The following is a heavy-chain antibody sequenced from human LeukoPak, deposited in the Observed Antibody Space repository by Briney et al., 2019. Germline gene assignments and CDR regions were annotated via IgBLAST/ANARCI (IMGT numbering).Heavy chain of an antibody. J-gene: IGHJ4*02. CDR1: GSTFSSYA. V-gene: IGHV3-30*07. CDR3: AKEAMVRGVSSYFDY. D-gene: IGHD3-10*01. CDR2: ISYDGSNK. Sequence: GGSLSLSCAASGSTFSSYAMHWVRQAPGKGLEWVAVISYDGSNKYYADSVKGRFTISRDNSKNTLYLQMNSLRAEDTAVYYCAKEAMVRGVSSYFDYWGQGTLVTVSS.